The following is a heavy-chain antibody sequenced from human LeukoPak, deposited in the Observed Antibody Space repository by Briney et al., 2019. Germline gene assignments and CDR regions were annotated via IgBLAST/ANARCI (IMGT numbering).Heavy chain of an antibody. CDR1: GGSISSSSYY. CDR2: IYYSGST. Sequence: ETLSLTCIVSGGSISSSSYYWGWIRQPPGKGLEWIGSIYYSGSTYYNPSLRSRVTISVDTSKNQFSLKLSSVTAADTAVYYCARLTNIAVAGTMDYWGQGTLVTVSS. D-gene: IGHD6-19*01. J-gene: IGHJ4*02. V-gene: IGHV4-39*01. CDR3: ARLTNIAVAGTMDY.